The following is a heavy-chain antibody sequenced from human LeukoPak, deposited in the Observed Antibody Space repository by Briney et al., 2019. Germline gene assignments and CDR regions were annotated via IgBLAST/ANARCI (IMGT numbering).Heavy chain of an antibody. CDR1: GFTFSDYY. J-gene: IGHJ6*03. CDR3: ARRTRDILRYFDWLSERYYYYMDV. CDR2: ISSSSSYI. V-gene: IGHV3-21*01. D-gene: IGHD3-9*01. Sequence: GGSLRLSCAASGFTFSDYYMNWVRQAPGKGLEWVSSISSSSSYIYYADSVKGRFTISRDNAKNSLYLQMNSLRAEDTAVYYCARRTRDILRYFDWLSERYYYYMDVWGKGTTVTVSS.